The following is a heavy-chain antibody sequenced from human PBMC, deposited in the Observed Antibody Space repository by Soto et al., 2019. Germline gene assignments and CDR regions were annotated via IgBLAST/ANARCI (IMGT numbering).Heavy chain of an antibody. Sequence: PGGSLRLSGAASGFGFSSYGLQWVRPAPGRGLEWVTVISNDGNRKFYGESVKGRFSVSRDNDKDTLYLQMNSLRPEDTGVYYCAKDRRQLSALDMWGQGTTVTVSS. CDR1: GFGFSSYG. CDR2: ISNDGNRK. CDR3: AKDRRQLSALDM. V-gene: IGHV3-30*18. J-gene: IGHJ3*02. D-gene: IGHD6-6*01.